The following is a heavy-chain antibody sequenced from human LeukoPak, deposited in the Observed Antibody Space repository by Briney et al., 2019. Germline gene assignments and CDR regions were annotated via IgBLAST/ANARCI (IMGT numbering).Heavy chain of an antibody. CDR2: IYYSGST. Sequence: PSETLSLTCTVSGGSISSSSYYWGWIRQPPGKGLEWIGSIYYSGSTYYNPSLKSRVTISVDTSKNLFSLKLSSVTAADTAVYYCASRLGGAMVTPFDYWGQGTLVTVSS. J-gene: IGHJ4*02. CDR1: GGSISSSSYY. V-gene: IGHV4-39*01. D-gene: IGHD5-18*01. CDR3: ASRLGGAMVTPFDY.